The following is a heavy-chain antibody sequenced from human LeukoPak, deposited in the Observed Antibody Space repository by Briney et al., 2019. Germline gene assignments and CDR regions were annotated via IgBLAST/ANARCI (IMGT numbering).Heavy chain of an antibody. CDR2: ISAYNGNT. CDR1: GYTFTGYY. V-gene: IGHV1-18*04. D-gene: IGHD1-26*01. CDR3: ARDSGSYYSSLDY. Sequence: GASVKVSCKASGYTFTGYYMHWVRQAPGQGLEWMGWISAYNGNTNYAQKLQGRVTMTTDTSTSTAYMELRSLRSDDTAVYYCARDSGSYYSSLDYWGQGTLVTVSS. J-gene: IGHJ4*02.